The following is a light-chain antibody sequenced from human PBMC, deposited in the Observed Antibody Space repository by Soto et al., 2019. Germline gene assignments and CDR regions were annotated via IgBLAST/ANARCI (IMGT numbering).Light chain of an antibody. CDR2: DAS. CDR1: QSVSSN. CDR3: QQHNNWPRT. V-gene: IGKV3-15*01. J-gene: IGKJ1*01. Sequence: EIVMTQSPATLSVSPGETTTLSCRASQSVSSNLAWYQQKPGQAPRLLIYDASTRATGIPARFSGSGSGTAFTLTISSLQSEDVAIYYCQQHNNWPRTFGQGTTVEIK.